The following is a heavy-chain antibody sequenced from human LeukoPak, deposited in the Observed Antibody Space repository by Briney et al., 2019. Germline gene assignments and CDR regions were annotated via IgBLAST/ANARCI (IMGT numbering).Heavy chain of an antibody. D-gene: IGHD1-14*01. CDR2: IKLDGSEK. CDR3: ATVRSNYYYYYMDV. J-gene: IGHJ6*03. V-gene: IGHV3-7*01. CDR1: VFTLSIYW. Sequence: GGSLRLSCTASVFTLSIYWMTWVRQAPGKGLEWVANIKLDGSEKYYVDSVKGRFTISRDNAKNSLYLQMNSLRAEDTAVYYCATVRSNYYYYYMDVWGKGTTVTVSS.